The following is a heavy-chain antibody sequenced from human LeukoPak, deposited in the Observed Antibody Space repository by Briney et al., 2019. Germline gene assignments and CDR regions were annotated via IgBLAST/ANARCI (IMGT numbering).Heavy chain of an antibody. CDR1: GGSISSYY. Sequence: SETLSLTCTVSGGSISSYYWNWSRQPPPQGQELIGYVYYSWSRTYYSSLGIRVTISMDMSKYQFSPSLTSGTATATTVDLCASLPSSRAEEFDPWGQGTLVTVPS. CDR2: VYYSWSR. CDR3: ASLPSSRAEEFDP. V-gene: IGHV4-59*01. J-gene: IGHJ5*02.